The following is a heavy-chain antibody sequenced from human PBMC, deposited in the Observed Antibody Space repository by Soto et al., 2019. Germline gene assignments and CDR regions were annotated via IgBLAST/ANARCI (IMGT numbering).Heavy chain of an antibody. V-gene: IGHV3-23*01. J-gene: IGHJ6*02. D-gene: IGHD3-3*01. Sequence: LRLSCAASGFTFSSYAMSLVRQAPGKGLEWVTAINGGSTTYYADSVKGRFTISRDNSKNTLYLQMNSLRAEDTAVYYCAKDKDWSGVYGMDAWGQGTTVTVSS. CDR2: INGGSTT. CDR1: GFTFSSYA. CDR3: AKDKDWSGVYGMDA.